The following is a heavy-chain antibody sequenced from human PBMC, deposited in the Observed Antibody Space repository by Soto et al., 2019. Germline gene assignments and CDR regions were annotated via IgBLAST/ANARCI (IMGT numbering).Heavy chain of an antibody. V-gene: IGHV3-23*01. J-gene: IGHJ4*02. CDR2: VSDSGDST. CDR1: GFTFSSYA. Sequence: GGSLRLSCAASGFTFSSYAMTWVRQAPGKGLEWVSGVSDSGDSTYYADSVKDRFTISRDNSKNTLYLQMSSLRAEDTAVYYCAKQASSGSYYRPFDYWGQGTLVTVSS. D-gene: IGHD1-26*01. CDR3: AKQASSGSYYRPFDY.